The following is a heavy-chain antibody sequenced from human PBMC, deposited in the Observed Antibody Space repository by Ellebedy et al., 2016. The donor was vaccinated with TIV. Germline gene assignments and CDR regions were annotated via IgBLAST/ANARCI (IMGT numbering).Heavy chain of an antibody. J-gene: IGHJ3*02. CDR1: GGSFSGYY. D-gene: IGHD6-19*01. Sequence: SETLSLXCAVYGGSFSGYYWSWIRQPPGKGLEWIGEINHSGSTNYNPSLKSRVTISVDTSKNQFSLKLSSVTAADTAVYYCGYSSGWRAFDIWGQGTMVTVSS. CDR3: GYSSGWRAFDI. V-gene: IGHV4-34*01. CDR2: INHSGST.